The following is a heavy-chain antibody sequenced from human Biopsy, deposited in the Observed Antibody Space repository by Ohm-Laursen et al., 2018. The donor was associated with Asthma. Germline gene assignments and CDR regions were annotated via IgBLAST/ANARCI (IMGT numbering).Heavy chain of an antibody. D-gene: IGHD3-3*01. CDR1: GLTFRSYA. CDR2: GGSYYDGGLK. Sequence: SLRLSCAASGLTFRSYAMHWVRQAPGKGLGWVAVGGSYYDGGLKYYADSVNGRFTVSRDDSKNTLYLQMNSLRPDDTAVYYCARDVMEWYLPAFDFWGQGTLVTVSS. J-gene: IGHJ4*02. V-gene: IGHV3-30-3*01. CDR3: ARDVMEWYLPAFDF.